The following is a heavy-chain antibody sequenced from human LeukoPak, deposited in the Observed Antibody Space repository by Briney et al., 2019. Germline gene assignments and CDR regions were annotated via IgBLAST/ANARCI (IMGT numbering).Heavy chain of an antibody. D-gene: IGHD5-18*01. CDR1: GYTFTSYY. J-gene: IGHJ4*02. CDR3: ARAAGDTYGYRYYSDY. CDR2: INPNGDT. V-gene: IGHV1-46*01. Sequence: ASVKVSCKASGYTFTSYYLHRVRQAPGQGLEWMGLINPNGDTNYAQKFQGRVTMTRDTSTSTVYMELNSLRSEDTAVYYCARAAGDTYGYRYYSDYWGQGTLVSVSS.